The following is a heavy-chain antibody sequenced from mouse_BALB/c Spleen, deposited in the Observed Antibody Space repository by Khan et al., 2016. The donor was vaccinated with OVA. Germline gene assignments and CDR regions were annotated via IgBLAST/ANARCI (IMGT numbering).Heavy chain of an antibody. CDR3: ARVYGGDFDY. D-gene: IGHD1-1*02. J-gene: IGHJ2*02. CDR2: ISYSGNT. V-gene: IGHV3-2*02. Sequence: QLEESGPGLVKPSQSLSLTCTVTGYSITSDYAWNWIRQFPGNKLEWMGFISYSGNTKYNPSLKSRFSITRDTSKNQFFLQLNSVTTEDTATYYGARVYGGDFDYWGQGTSLTVSS. CDR1: GYSITSDYA.